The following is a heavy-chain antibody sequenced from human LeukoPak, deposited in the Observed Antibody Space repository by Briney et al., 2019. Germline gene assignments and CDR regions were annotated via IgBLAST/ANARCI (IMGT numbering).Heavy chain of an antibody. CDR3: ARENIVVVTAITSGYGMDV. CDR2: MKPNSGNT. J-gene: IGHJ6*02. Sequence: ASVKVSCKASGYTFTSYDINWVRQATGQGLEWMGWMKPNSGNTGYAQKFQGRVTMTRNTSISTAYMELSSLRSEDTAVYYCARENIVVVTAITSGYGMDVWGQGTTVTVSS. V-gene: IGHV1-8*01. CDR1: GYTFTSYD. D-gene: IGHD2-21*02.